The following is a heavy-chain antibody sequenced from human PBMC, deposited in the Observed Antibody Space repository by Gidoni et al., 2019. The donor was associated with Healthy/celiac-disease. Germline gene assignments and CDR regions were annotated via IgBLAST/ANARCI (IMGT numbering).Heavy chain of an antibody. D-gene: IGHD3-22*01. V-gene: IGHV3-73*02. CDR1: GFTFSGSA. CDR3: TSHSSGYK. J-gene: IGHJ4*02. Sequence: GESGGGLVQPGGSLKLPCAASGFTFSGSAMHWVRQASGKGLAWVGRIGSKANSYATAYAASVKGRFTISRGDSKNTAYLQMNSLDTEDTAVYYCTSHSSGYKWGQGTLVTVSS. CDR2: IGSKANSYAT.